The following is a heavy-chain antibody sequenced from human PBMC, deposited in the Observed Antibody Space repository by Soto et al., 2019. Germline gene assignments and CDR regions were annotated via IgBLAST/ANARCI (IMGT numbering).Heavy chain of an antibody. J-gene: IGHJ4*02. CDR3: ARDRRDGYNPFDY. CDR2: IIPMYDTI. Sequence: QVQLVQSGAEVKKPESSVKVSCKASGGTFGSYAINWVRQAPGQGLEWMGGIIPMYDTIDYAQKFQGRVTITADESTSTAYMELISLRSEDTAVYYCARDRRDGYNPFDYWGQGTLVTVSS. D-gene: IGHD5-12*01. CDR1: GGTFGSYA. V-gene: IGHV1-69*01.